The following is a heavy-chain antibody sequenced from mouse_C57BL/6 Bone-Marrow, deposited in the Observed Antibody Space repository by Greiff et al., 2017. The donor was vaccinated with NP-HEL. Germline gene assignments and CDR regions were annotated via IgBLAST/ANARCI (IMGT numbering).Heavy chain of an antibody. J-gene: IGHJ1*03. V-gene: IGHV5-4*01. CDR3: ARVDYGSSWSDWYFDV. D-gene: IGHD1-1*01. Sequence: LVESGGGLVKPGGSLKLSCAASGFTFSSYAMSWVRQTPEKRLEWVATISDGGSYTYYPDNVKGRFTISRDNAKNNLYLQMSHLKSEDTAMYYCARVDYGSSWSDWYFDVWGTGTTVTVSS. CDR2: ISDGGSYT. CDR1: GFTFSSYA.